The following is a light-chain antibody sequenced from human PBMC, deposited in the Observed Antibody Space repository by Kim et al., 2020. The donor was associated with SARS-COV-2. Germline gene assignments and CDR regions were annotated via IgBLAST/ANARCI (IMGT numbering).Light chain of an antibody. CDR3: QQSYTTPIT. V-gene: IGKV1-39*01. J-gene: IGKJ5*01. CDR1: QSIANY. Sequence: DIQMTQSPSSLSASVGDRVTITCRASQSIANYLNWYQNKPPGKAPNLLLYAASTLHTGVPSRFSGSGSGTNFTLTVSGLQPEDFATYYCQQSYTTPITFGQGTRLEIK. CDR2: AAS.